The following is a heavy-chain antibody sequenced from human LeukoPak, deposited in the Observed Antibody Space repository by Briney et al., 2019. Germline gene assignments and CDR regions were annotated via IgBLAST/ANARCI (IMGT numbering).Heavy chain of an antibody. Sequence: PGGSLRLSCAASGFTFDDYAMHWVRQAPGKGLEWVSGISWNSGSTGYADSVKGRFTISRDNAKNSLYLQMNSLRAEDTALYYCAKDTDSMVRGLPEDYWGQGTLVTVSS. CDR1: GFTFDDYA. D-gene: IGHD3-10*01. V-gene: IGHV3-9*01. CDR3: AKDTDSMVRGLPEDY. CDR2: ISWNSGST. J-gene: IGHJ4*02.